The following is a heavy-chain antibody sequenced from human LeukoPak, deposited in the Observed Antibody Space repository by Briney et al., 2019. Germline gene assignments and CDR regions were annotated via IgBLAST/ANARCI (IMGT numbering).Heavy chain of an antibody. J-gene: IGHJ4*02. CDR3: ARDDADYGDYIDY. Sequence: GRSLRLSCAASGFTSSNYAMHWVRQAPGKGLEWVAVISYDGSKKDYADSVKGRFTISRDNSKNTLYMQMNSLRAEDTAVYYCARDDADYGDYIDYWGQGTLVTVSS. CDR1: GFTSSNYA. D-gene: IGHD4-17*01. CDR2: ISYDGSKK. V-gene: IGHV3-30-3*01.